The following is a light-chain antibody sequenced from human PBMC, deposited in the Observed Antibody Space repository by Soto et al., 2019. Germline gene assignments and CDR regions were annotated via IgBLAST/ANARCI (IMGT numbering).Light chain of an antibody. CDR1: QGISTY. CDR3: QKLNSAPFT. J-gene: IGKJ3*01. CDR2: AAS. V-gene: IGKV1-27*01. Sequence: DIQMTQSPSSLSASVGDRVTITCRASQGISTYLAWYQQKPGEVPKLLIYAASTLQSGVPSRFSGSGSGTDFTLTISSLQPEDVATYYCQKLNSAPFTFGPGTKVELK.